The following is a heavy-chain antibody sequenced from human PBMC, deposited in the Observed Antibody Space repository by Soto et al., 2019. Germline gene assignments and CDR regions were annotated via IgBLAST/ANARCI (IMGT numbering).Heavy chain of an antibody. J-gene: IGHJ6*02. Sequence: ASVKVSCKASGYTFTSYAMHWVRQAPGQRLEWMGWINAGNGNTKYSQKFQGRVTITRDTSASTAYMELSSLRSEDTAVYYCARDHKGSSGSYYYGMDVWGQGTMVTVSS. V-gene: IGHV1-3*01. D-gene: IGHD6-19*01. CDR1: GYTFTSYA. CDR3: ARDHKGSSGSYYYGMDV. CDR2: INAGNGNT.